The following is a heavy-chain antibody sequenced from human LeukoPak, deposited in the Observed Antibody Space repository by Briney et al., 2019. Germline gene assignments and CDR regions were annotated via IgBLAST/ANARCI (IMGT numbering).Heavy chain of an antibody. J-gene: IGHJ6*02. D-gene: IGHD4-17*01. CDR2: ISYDGSNK. V-gene: IGHV3-30*18. Sequence: GSLRLSCAASGFTFSSYGMHWVRQAPGKGLEWVAVISYDGSNKYYADSVKGRFTISRDNSKNTLYLQMNSLRAEDTAVYYCAKDLAVTTFYYYYGMDVWGQGTTVTVSS. CDR1: GFTFSSYG. CDR3: AKDLAVTTFYYYYGMDV.